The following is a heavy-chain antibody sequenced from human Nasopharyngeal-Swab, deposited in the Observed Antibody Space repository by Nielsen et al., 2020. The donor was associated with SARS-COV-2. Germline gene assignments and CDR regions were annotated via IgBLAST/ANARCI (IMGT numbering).Heavy chain of an antibody. J-gene: IGHJ4*02. V-gene: IGHV3-23*01. Sequence: GESLKISCAASGFTFSSYAMSWVRQAPGKGLEWVSAISGSGGSTYYADSVKGRFTISRDNSKNTLYLQMNSLRAEDTAVYYCAKDWRPNIVVVVAANFDYWGQGTLVTVSS. CDR1: GFTFSSYA. D-gene: IGHD2-15*01. CDR2: ISGSGGST. CDR3: AKDWRPNIVVVVAANFDY.